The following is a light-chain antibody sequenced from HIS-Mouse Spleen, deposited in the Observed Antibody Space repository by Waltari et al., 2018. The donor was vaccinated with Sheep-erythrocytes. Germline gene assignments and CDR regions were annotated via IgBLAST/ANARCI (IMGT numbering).Light chain of an antibody. CDR3: YSTDSSGNHRV. CDR1: ALPKKY. V-gene: IGLV3-10*01. CDR2: EVS. Sequence: SYELTQPPSVSVSPGQTARITCSGDALPKKYAYWDQQKSGQAPVLVVYEVSKRPSGIPGRFSGSSSGTMATLTISGAQVEDEADYYCYSTDSSGNHRVFGTGTKVTVL. J-gene: IGLJ1*01.